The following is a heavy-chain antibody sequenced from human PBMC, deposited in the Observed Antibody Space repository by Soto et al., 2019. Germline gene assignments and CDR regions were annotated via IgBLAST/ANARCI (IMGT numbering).Heavy chain of an antibody. D-gene: IGHD6-13*01. CDR2: IIPILGIA. Sequence: GASVKVSCKASGGTFSSYAISWVRQAPGQGLEWMGRIIPILGIANYAQKFQGRVTITADKSTSTAYMELSSLRSEDTAVYYCARGAAAGPFDYWGQGTLVTVSS. CDR3: ARGAAAGPFDY. J-gene: IGHJ4*02. V-gene: IGHV1-69*04. CDR1: GGTFSSYA.